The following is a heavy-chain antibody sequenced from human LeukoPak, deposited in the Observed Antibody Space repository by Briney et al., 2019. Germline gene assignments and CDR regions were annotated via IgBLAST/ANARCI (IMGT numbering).Heavy chain of an antibody. Sequence: LRLSCAASGFTFSSYSMNWVRQAPGKGLEWVSSISSSSSYIYYADSVKGRFTISRDNAKNSLHLQMNSLRAEDTAVYYCARDTLGYSYGHDAFDIWGQGTVVTVSS. CDR3: ARDTLGYSYGHDAFDI. V-gene: IGHV3-21*01. J-gene: IGHJ3*02. CDR1: GFTFSSYS. CDR2: ISSSSSYI. D-gene: IGHD5-18*01.